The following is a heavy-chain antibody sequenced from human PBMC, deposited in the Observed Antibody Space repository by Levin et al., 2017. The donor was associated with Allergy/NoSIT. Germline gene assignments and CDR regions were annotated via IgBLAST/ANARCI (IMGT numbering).Heavy chain of an antibody. CDR2: IKQDGSEK. CDR1: GFTFSSYW. J-gene: IGHJ6*02. V-gene: IGHV3-7*01. Sequence: GGSLRLSCAASGFTFSSYWMSWVRQAPGKGLEWVANIKQDGSEKYYVDSVKGRFTISRDNAKNSLYLQMNSLRAEDTAVYYCALLNTQNPWVASYYYGMDVWGQGTTVTVSS. CDR3: ALLNTQNPWVASYYYGMDV. D-gene: IGHD2-15*01.